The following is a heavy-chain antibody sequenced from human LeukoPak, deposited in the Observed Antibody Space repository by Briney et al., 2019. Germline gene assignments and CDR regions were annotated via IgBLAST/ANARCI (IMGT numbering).Heavy chain of an antibody. CDR1: GYTFTGYY. J-gene: IGHJ5*02. D-gene: IGHD1-26*01. V-gene: IGHV1-2*02. CDR3: ARDLKVGATSFNWFDP. CDR2: INPNSGGT. Sequence: ASVKVSCKASGYTFTGYYMHWVRQAPGQGLEWMGWINPNSGGTNYAQKFQGRVTMTRDTSISTAYMELSRLRSDDTAVYYCARDLKVGATSFNWFDPWGQGTLVTVSS.